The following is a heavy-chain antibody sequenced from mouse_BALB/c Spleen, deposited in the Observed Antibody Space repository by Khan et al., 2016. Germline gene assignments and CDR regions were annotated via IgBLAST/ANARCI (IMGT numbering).Heavy chain of an antibody. CDR3: ASLTGTIAY. CDR2: IRNKANYYTT. Sequence: EVELVESGGGLVQPGGSLRLSCATSGFTFTDYYMTWVRQPPGKALEWLGFIRNKANYYTTEYSASMKGRFTISRDNSQSILYLQMNTLRAEDSATYYCASLTGTIAYWGQGTLVTVSA. V-gene: IGHV7-3*02. CDR1: GFTFTDYY. J-gene: IGHJ3*01. D-gene: IGHD4-1*01.